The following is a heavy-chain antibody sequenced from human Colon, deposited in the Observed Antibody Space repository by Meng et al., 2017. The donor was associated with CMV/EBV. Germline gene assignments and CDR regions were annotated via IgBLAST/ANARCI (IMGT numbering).Heavy chain of an antibody. Sequence: GESLKISCAASGFTFSTYAMTWVRQAPGKGLEWVSTISTSGGRTYYADSVKGRFTISRDNSKNTLYLQMNSLRAEDTAVYYCARGFRQLVDYYYYGMDVWGQGTTVTVSS. CDR3: ARGFRQLVDYYYYGMDV. CDR1: GFTFSTYA. D-gene: IGHD6-6*01. J-gene: IGHJ6*02. V-gene: IGHV3-23*01. CDR2: ISTSGGRT.